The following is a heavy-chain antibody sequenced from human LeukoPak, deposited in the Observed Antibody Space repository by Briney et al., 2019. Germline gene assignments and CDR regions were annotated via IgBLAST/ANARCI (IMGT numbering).Heavy chain of an antibody. V-gene: IGHV4-39*01. D-gene: IGHD6-13*01. CDR3: ARHARSNRWYRWVWFDP. CDR1: GGSISSSSYY. CDR2: IYYSGST. J-gene: IGHJ5*02. Sequence: SETLSLTCAVSGGSISSSSYYWGWIRQPPGKGLEWVGSIYYSGSTYYNPSLKSRVSISVDTSKNQFSLKLSSVTAADTAVYYCARHARSNRWYRWVWFDPWGQGTLVTVSS.